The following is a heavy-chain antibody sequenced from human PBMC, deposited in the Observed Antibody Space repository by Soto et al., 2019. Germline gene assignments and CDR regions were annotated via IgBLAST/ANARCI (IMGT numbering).Heavy chain of an antibody. D-gene: IGHD3-3*01. CDR1: GGSISSGDYY. CDR3: ARWWSGSRQGFDP. J-gene: IGHJ5*02. Sequence: SETLSRNCTVSGGSISSGDYYWSWIRQHPGKGLEWIGYIYYSGSTYYNPSLKSRVTISVDTSKNQFSLKLSSVTAADTAVYYCARWWSGSRQGFDPWGQGTLVTVSS. V-gene: IGHV4-31*03. CDR2: IYYSGST.